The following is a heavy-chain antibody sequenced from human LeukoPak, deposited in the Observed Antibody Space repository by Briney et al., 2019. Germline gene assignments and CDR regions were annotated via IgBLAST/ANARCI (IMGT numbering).Heavy chain of an antibody. D-gene: IGHD3-10*01. CDR2: IYTSGST. V-gene: IGHV4-61*02. Sequence: TLSLTCTVSGGSISSGSYYWSWIRQPAGEGLEWIGRIYTSGSTNYNPSLKSRVTISVDTSKNLFSLKLSSVTAADTAVYYCARDMGTYYYGSGSYSFWGQGTLVTVSS. J-gene: IGHJ4*02. CDR1: GGSISSGSYY. CDR3: ARDMGTYYYGSGSYSF.